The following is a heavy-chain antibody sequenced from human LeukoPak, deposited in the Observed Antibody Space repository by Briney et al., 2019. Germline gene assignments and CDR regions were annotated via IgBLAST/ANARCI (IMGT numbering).Heavy chain of an antibody. CDR3: ASSCYAPYCDFDY. D-gene: IGHD2-2*01. CDR2: INPNSGGT. Sequence: ASVKVSCKASGYTFTGYYMHWVRQAPGQGLEWMGRINPNSGGTNYAQKFQGRVTMTRDTSISTAYMELSRLRSDDTAVYYCASSCYAPYCDFDYWGQGTLVTDSS. J-gene: IGHJ4*02. CDR1: GYTFTGYY. V-gene: IGHV1-2*06.